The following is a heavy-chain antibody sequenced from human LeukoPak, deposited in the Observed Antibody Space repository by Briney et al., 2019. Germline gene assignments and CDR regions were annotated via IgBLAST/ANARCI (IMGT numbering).Heavy chain of an antibody. CDR1: GYTFTSYA. CDR2: MNPNSGNT. J-gene: IGHJ4*02. V-gene: IGHV1-8*02. D-gene: IGHD3-9*01. CDR3: ARGALYDILTGYYEVGEF. Sequence: ASVKVSCKASGYTFTSYAMNWVRQATGQGLEWMGWMNPNSGNTGYAQKFQGRVTMTRNTSISTAYMELSSLRSEDTAVYYCARGALYDILTGYYEVGEFWDQGTLVTVSS.